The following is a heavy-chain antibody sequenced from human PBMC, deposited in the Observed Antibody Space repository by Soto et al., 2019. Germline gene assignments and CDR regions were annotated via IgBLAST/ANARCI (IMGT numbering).Heavy chain of an antibody. CDR2: ISYDGSNK. Sequence: GGSLRLSCAASGFTFSSYAMHWVRQAPGKGLEWVAVISYDGSNKYYADSVKGRFTISRDNSKNTLYLQMNSLRAEDTAVYYCARPRYYYDSSGYYTPEFDYWGQGTLVTVSS. CDR3: ARPRYYYDSSGYYTPEFDY. J-gene: IGHJ4*02. CDR1: GFTFSSYA. V-gene: IGHV3-30-3*01. D-gene: IGHD3-22*01.